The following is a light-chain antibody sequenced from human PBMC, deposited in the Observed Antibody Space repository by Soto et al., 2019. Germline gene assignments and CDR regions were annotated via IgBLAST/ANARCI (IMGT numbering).Light chain of an antibody. J-gene: IGLJ3*02. V-gene: IGLV1-44*01. Sequence: QSVLTQPPSASGTPGQRVTISCSGSSSNIGSNTVNWYQQLPGTAPKLLIYSNNQRPSGVPDRFSGSKSGTSASLAISGLQSEDESDYYCASWDGSLKGWVFGGGTKLTV. CDR3: ASWDGSLKGWV. CDR2: SNN. CDR1: SSNIGSNT.